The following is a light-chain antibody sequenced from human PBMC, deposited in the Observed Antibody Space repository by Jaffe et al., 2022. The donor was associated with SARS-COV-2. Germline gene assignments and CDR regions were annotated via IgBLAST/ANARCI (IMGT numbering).Light chain of an antibody. CDR2: DVS. CDR3: LLSYDGVRV. Sequence: QTVVTQEPSLTVSPGGTVTLTCGSNTGTVTSGHYPHWLQQKPGQAPKTLIYDVSHKHSWTPARFSGSLLGVKAALTLSGAQPEDEADYFCLLSYDGVRVFGGGTKLTVL. J-gene: IGLJ2*01. CDR1: TGTVTSGHY. V-gene: IGLV7-46*01.